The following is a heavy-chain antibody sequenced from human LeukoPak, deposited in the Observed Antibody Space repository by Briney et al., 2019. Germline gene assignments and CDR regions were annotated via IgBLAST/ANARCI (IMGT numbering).Heavy chain of an antibody. CDR3: ARDKSGNSGWYSYFDY. J-gene: IGHJ4*02. D-gene: IGHD6-19*01. V-gene: IGHV1-8*03. CDR1: GYTFSSYD. CDR2: MNPNSGNR. Sequence: ASVKVSCKASGYTFSSYDINWVRQATGQGLEWMGWMNPNSGNRGYAQKFQGRVTITRNTSISTAYMELSSLRSDDTAVYYCARDKSGNSGWYSYFDYWGQGTLVTVSS.